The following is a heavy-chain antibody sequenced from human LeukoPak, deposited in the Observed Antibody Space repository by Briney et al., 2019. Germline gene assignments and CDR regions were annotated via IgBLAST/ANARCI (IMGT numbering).Heavy chain of an antibody. CDR1: GGSVSSVSYY. V-gene: IGHV4-61*02. Sequence: PSQTLSLTCTVSGGSVSSVSYYWSWIRQPAGKGLEWIGCIYTSGTTNYNPSLKSRVTISVDTSKNQFSLKLSSVTAADTAVYYCARAHPRWELLRSAFDIWGQGTMVTVSS. D-gene: IGHD1-26*01. CDR3: ARAHPRWELLRSAFDI. J-gene: IGHJ3*02. CDR2: IYTSGTT.